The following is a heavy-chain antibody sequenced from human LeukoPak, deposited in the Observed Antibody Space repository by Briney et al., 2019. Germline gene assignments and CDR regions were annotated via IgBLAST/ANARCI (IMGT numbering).Heavy chain of an antibody. D-gene: IGHD2-2*01. CDR2: ISSSGSTI. J-gene: IGHJ4*02. Sequence: GGSLRLSCAASGFTFSDYYVSWIRQAPGKGLEWVSYISSSGSTIYYADSVKGRFTISRDNAKNSLYLQMNSLRAEDTAVYYCARVVSSTAYLDYWGQGTLVNVSS. V-gene: IGHV3-11*01. CDR3: ARVVSSTAYLDY. CDR1: GFTFSDYY.